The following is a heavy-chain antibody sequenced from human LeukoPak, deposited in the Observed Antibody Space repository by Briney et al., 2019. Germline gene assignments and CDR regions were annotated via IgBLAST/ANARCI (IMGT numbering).Heavy chain of an antibody. CDR3: ARFASHYDSSGYYYHYYYYMDV. J-gene: IGHJ6*03. D-gene: IGHD3-22*01. CDR2: IKQDGSEK. V-gene: IGHV3-7*01. Sequence: GGSLRLSCAASGFTFSSYWMSWARQAPGKGLEWVAIIKQDGSEKYYVDSVKGRFTISRDNAKNSLYLQMNSLRAEDTAVYYCARFASHYDSSGYYYHYYYYMDVWGKGTTVTVSS. CDR1: GFTFSSYW.